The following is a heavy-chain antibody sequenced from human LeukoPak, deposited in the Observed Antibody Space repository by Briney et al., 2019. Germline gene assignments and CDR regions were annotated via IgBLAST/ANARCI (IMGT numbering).Heavy chain of an antibody. V-gene: IGHV3-30-3*01. CDR2: MSHDGSNK. J-gene: IGHJ4*02. Sequence: GGSLRLSCAASGFTFSSHWMNWVRQAPGKGLEWVAVMSHDGSNKYYADSVKGRFTISRDNSKNTLYLQMDSLKTEDTAVYYCARHRGPSLHSSGYFDYWGQGTLVTVSS. CDR1: GFTFSSHW. D-gene: IGHD3-22*01. CDR3: ARHRGPSLHSSGYFDY.